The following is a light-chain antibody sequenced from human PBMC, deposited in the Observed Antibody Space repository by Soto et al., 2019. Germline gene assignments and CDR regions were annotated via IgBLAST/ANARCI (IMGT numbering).Light chain of an antibody. Sequence: DIQMTQSPSSLSASVGDRVTITCRARQDISVYLAWYQQKPGKVPKLLIYSASTLQSGVPSRFSGCGSGTDFTLSISSLQPEDVATYFCQKFNTAPLTFGQLTRLEI. V-gene: IGKV1-27*01. CDR2: SAS. CDR3: QKFNTAPLT. CDR1: QDISVY. J-gene: IGKJ5*01.